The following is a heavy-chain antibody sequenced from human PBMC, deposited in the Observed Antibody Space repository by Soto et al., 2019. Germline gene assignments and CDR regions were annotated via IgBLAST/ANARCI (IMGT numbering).Heavy chain of an antibody. Sequence: SETLSLTCAVYGGSFSGYYWSWIRQPPGKGLEWIGEINHSGSTNYNPSLKSRVTISVDTSKNQFSLKLSSVTAADTAVYYCARVTMIVVATTGYFDYWGQGTLVTVSP. J-gene: IGHJ4*02. D-gene: IGHD3-22*01. CDR3: ARVTMIVVATTGYFDY. CDR2: INHSGST. CDR1: GGSFSGYY. V-gene: IGHV4-34*01.